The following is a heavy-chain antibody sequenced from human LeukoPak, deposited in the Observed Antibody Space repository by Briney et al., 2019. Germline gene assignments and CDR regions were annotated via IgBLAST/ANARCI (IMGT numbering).Heavy chain of an antibody. V-gene: IGHV4-34*01. CDR1: GGSFSGYY. Sequence: PSETLSLACTVSGGSFSGYYWTWVRQAPGKGLEWIGEINESVTTTHNASLNNRVTISVDPSKSEFSLKMTSLPAADTAVFYCARALMTLVRGVPRTTWFDPWGQGTLVTVSS. CDR2: INESVTT. J-gene: IGHJ5*02. D-gene: IGHD3-10*01. CDR3: ARALMTLVRGVPRTTWFDP.